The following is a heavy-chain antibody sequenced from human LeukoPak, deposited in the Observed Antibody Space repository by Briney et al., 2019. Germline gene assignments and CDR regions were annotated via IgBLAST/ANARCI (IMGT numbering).Heavy chain of an antibody. CDR3: ASGWELRHFDY. CDR1: GGSISSYY. CDR2: IYYRGST. V-gene: IGHV4-59*01. D-gene: IGHD1-26*01. J-gene: IGHJ4*02. Sequence: SETLSLTCTVSGGSISSYYWNWIRQPPGKGLEWIGYIYYRGSTNYNPSLKSRVTISEDTSKNQFSLKLSSVTAADTAVYYCASGWELRHFDYWGQGTLVTVSS.